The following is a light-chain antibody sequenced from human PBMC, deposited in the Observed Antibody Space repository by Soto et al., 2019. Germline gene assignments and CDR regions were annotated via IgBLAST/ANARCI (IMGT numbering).Light chain of an antibody. CDR1: QGISTS. V-gene: IGKV1-12*01. CDR3: QQYSNWPYS. J-gene: IGKJ2*01. CDR2: AAS. Sequence: DIQMTQSPSSVSASVGDGVTITCRASQGISTSLGWYQQKPGKAPKLLIYAASSLQSGVPSRFSGSGSGTDFTLTISSLQSDDSAVYYCQQYSNWPYSFGQGTKVDNK.